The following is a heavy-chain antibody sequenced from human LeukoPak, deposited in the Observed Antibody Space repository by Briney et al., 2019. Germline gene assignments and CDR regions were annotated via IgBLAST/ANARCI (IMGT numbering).Heavy chain of an antibody. CDR1: GFTVSSNY. D-gene: IGHD3-3*01. V-gene: IGHV3-66*02. J-gene: IGHJ4*02. CDR2: IYSGGST. CDR3: ARNHYDFWSFFDY. Sequence: GGSLRLSCAASGFTVSSNYMSWVRQAPGKGLEWVSVIYSGGSTYYADSVKGRFTISRDNSKNTLYLQMNGLRAEDTAVYYCARNHYDFWSFFDYWGQGTLVTVSS.